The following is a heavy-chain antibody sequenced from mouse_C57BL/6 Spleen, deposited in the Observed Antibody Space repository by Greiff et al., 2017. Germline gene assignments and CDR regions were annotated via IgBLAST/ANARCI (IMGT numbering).Heavy chain of an antibody. D-gene: IGHD2-3*01. CDR3: TRGSIYDGYY. CDR1: GYTFTDYE. Sequence: VQLVGSGAELVRPGASVTLSCKASGYTFTDYEMHWVKQTPVHGLEWIGAIDPETGGTAYNQKFKGKAILTADKSSSTAYMELRSLTSEDSAVYYCTRGSIYDGYYWGQGTTLTVSS. CDR2: IDPETGGT. V-gene: IGHV1-15*01. J-gene: IGHJ2*01.